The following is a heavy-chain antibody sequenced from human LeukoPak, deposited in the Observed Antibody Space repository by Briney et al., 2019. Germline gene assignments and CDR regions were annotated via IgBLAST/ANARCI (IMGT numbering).Heavy chain of an antibody. Sequence: GGSLRLSCAASGFTFSSYAMSWVRQAPGKGPEWVSAISGSGGSTYYADSVKGRFTISRDNSKNTLYLQMNSLRAEDTAVYYCAKDGSIVVVVAATEYFQHWGQGTLVTVSS. CDR2: ISGSGGST. CDR1: GFTFSSYA. V-gene: IGHV3-23*01. D-gene: IGHD2-15*01. J-gene: IGHJ1*01. CDR3: AKDGSIVVVVAATEYFQH.